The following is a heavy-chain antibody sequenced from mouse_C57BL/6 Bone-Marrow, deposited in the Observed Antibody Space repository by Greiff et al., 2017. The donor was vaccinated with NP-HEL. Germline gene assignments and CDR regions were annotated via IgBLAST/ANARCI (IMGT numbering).Heavy chain of an antibody. D-gene: IGHD2-5*01. CDR2: FYPGSGSI. Sequence: VQLVESGAELVKPGASVKLSCKASGYTFTEYTIHWVKQRSGQGLEWIGWFYPGSGSIKYNEKFKDKATLTADKSSSTVYMELSRLTSEDSAVYFCARHEGAYYSKRGSFDYWGQGTTLTVSS. CDR1: GYTFTEYT. J-gene: IGHJ2*01. CDR3: ARHEGAYYSKRGSFDY. V-gene: IGHV1-62-2*01.